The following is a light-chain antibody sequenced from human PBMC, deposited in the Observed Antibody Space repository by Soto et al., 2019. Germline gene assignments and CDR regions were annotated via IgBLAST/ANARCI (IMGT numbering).Light chain of an antibody. Sequence: EIVMTQSPATLSVSPGERATLSCRASQSVSSNLVWYQQKPGQAPRLLIYGISTRATGISARFSGSGSGTEFTLTISSLQSEDFAVYYCQQHNKWPLTFGQGTRLENK. CDR2: GIS. CDR1: QSVSSN. CDR3: QQHNKWPLT. J-gene: IGKJ5*01. V-gene: IGKV3-15*01.